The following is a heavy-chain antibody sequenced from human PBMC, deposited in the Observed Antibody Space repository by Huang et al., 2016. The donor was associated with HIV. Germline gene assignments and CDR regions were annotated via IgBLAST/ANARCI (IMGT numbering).Heavy chain of an antibody. Sequence: LQLQESGPGLVKSSETLSLICTVSGGSISSSCYYWGWIRQPPGKGPEGIGSIYYRGKPYYNPPLKSRVTISVDTSKNQFSLKVNSVTAADTAVYYCARHGRVAGHYYNNMDVWGRGTTVTVSS. D-gene: IGHD6-19*01. CDR2: IYYRGKP. J-gene: IGHJ6*02. V-gene: IGHV4-39*01. CDR3: ARHGRVAGHYYNNMDV. CDR1: GGSISSSCYY.